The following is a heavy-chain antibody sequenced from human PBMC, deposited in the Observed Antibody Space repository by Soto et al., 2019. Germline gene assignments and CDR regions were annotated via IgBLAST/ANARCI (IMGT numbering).Heavy chain of an antibody. CDR3: ARADYQYYDDSSGYNFDY. D-gene: IGHD3-22*01. Sequence: LRLPCAASVFTFNTYNMNWVRHAPVKGLEWASYISSSSRTIPYAAPVNGRLTISRDHAKNSLYIQINSTSAEDTAAYYCARADYQYYDDSSGYNFDYWGQGTLVTVYS. J-gene: IGHJ4*02. CDR2: ISSSSRTI. CDR1: VFTFNTYN. V-gene: IGHV3-48*04.